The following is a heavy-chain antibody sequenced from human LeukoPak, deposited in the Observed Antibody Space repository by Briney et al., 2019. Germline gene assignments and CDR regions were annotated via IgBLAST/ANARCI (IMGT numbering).Heavy chain of an antibody. CDR3: ARAGPFKGYCSSTSCYARGNWFDP. Sequence: GASVKVSCKASGYTFTSYGISWVRQAPGQGLEWMGWISAYNGKTNYAQKLQGRVTMTTDTSTSTVYMELSSLRSEDTAVYYCARAGPFKGYCSSTSCYARGNWFDPWGQGTLVTVSS. V-gene: IGHV1-18*01. CDR1: GYTFTSYG. D-gene: IGHD2-2*01. CDR2: ISAYNGKT. J-gene: IGHJ5*02.